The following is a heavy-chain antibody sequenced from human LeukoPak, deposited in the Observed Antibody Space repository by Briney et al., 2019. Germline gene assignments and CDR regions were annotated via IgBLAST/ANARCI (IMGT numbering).Heavy chain of an antibody. CDR1: GGSFSGYY. CDR2: INHSGST. Sequence: SETLSLTCAVYGGSFSGYYWSWIRLPPGKGLEWIGEINHSGSTNYYSSLNSRVTISVDTSNNQFSLHLSSVTAADTAVYYCARALSGYYYGSDLYMDFWCKGPTVTVSS. CDR3: ARALSGYYYGSDLYMDF. J-gene: IGHJ6*03. D-gene: IGHD3-10*01. V-gene: IGHV4-34*01.